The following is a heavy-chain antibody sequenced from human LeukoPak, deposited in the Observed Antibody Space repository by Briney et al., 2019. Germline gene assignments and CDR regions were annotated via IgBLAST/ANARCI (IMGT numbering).Heavy chain of an antibody. CDR1: GYSFTSYW. V-gene: IGHV5-51*01. CDR3: ARIYSGWEAFDV. D-gene: IGHD6-19*01. J-gene: IGHJ3*01. Sequence: VESLKISSKGSGYSFTSYWIGWVRQMPGKRLEWMGIISPGDSETRYSLSFQGQVTMSADKSISTVYLQLNSLKATDTAMYYCARIYSGWEAFDVWGQGTMVTVSS. CDR2: ISPGDSET.